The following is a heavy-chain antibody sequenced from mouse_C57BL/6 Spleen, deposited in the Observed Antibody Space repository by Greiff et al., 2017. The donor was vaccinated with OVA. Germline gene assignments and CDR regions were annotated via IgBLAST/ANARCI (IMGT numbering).Heavy chain of an antibody. CDR2: ISYDGSN. J-gene: IGHJ4*01. D-gene: IGHD1-1*01. V-gene: IGHV3-6*01. Sequence: EVKLMESGPGLVKPSQSLSLTCSVTGYSITSGYYWNWIRQFPGNKLEWMGYISYDGSNNYNPSLKNRISITRDTSKNQFFLKLNSVTTEDTATYYCARDLSPVGGYAMDYWGQGTSVTVSS. CDR1: GYSITSGYY. CDR3: ARDLSPVGGYAMDY.